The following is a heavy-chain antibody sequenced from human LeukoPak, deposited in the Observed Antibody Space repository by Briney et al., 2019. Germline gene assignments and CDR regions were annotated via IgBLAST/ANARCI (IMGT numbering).Heavy chain of an antibody. J-gene: IGHJ4*02. V-gene: IGHV3-23*01. Sequence: TGGSLRLSCAASGFTFSSYAMSWVRQAPGKGLEWVSAISGSGGSTYYADSVNGRFTISRDNSKNTLYLQMNSPRAEDTAVYYCAKVWGKNYDFWSGYSTYYFDYWGQGTLVTVSS. CDR2: ISGSGGST. D-gene: IGHD3-3*01. CDR3: AKVWGKNYDFWSGYSTYYFDY. CDR1: GFTFSSYA.